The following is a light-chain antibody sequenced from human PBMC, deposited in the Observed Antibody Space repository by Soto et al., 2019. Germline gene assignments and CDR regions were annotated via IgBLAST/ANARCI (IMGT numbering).Light chain of an antibody. V-gene: IGLV1-40*01. J-gene: IGLJ3*02. CDR2: ENN. CDR1: SSNIGAGYD. Sequence: QLVLTQPPSVSGAPGQRVTISCTGRSSNIGAGYDVHWYQQLPGTAPKLVIYENNNRPSGVPDRFSGSRSGTSASLAITGLQAEDEADYYCQSYDSSLSGSVFGGGTKLTVL. CDR3: QSYDSSLSGSV.